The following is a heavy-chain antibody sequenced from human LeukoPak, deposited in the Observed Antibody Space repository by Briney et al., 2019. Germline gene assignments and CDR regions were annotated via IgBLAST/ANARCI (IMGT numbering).Heavy chain of an antibody. CDR1: GFTFSSYW. CDR2: IKQDGSEK. V-gene: IGHV3-7*01. Sequence: GGSLRLSCAASGFTFSSYWMSWVRQAPGKGLEWVANIKQDGSEKYYVDSVKGRFTISRDNAKNSLYLQMNSLRAEDTAVYYRARDRGDLRGAAGYNWFDPWGQGTLVTVSS. J-gene: IGHJ5*02. D-gene: IGHD6-13*01. CDR3: ARDRGDLRGAAGYNWFDP.